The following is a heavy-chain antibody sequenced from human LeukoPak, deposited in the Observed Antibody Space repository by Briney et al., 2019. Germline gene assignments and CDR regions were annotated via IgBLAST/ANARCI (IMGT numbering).Heavy chain of an antibody. CDR2: ISGSGGST. D-gene: IGHD2-2*01. CDR3: AKGSRLVGDIVVVPAAIPFDY. CDR1: GFTFSSYA. J-gene: IGHJ4*02. V-gene: IGHV3-23*01. Sequence: GSLRLSCAASGFTFSSYAMSWVRQAPGKGLEWVSAISGSGGSTYYADSVQGRFTISRDNSKNTLYLQMNSLRAEDTAVYYCAKGSRLVGDIVVVPAAIPFDYWGQGTLVTVSS.